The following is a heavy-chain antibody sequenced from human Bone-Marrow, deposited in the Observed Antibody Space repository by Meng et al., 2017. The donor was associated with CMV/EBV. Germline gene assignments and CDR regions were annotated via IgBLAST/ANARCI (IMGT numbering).Heavy chain of an antibody. CDR1: VGSISSGDYY. CDR3: ARVSGLELGEVWFDP. D-gene: IGHD1-7*01. CDR2: IYYSGST. Sequence: QGQRHELGPGLRKPPQTLPLTSPVSVGSISSGDYYWSWIRQPPGKGMEWIGYIYYSGSTYYNPSLKSRVTIPVDTSKNQFSLKLSSVTAADTAVYYCARVSGLELGEVWFDPWGQGTLVTVSS. V-gene: IGHV4-30-4*08. J-gene: IGHJ5*02.